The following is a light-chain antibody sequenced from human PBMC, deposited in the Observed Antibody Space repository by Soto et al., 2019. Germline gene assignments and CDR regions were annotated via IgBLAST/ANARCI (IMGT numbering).Light chain of an antibody. CDR2: GAS. CDR1: QSVSSTY. CDR3: QQYGSSPRYS. V-gene: IGKV3-20*01. Sequence: EIVLTQSPGTLSLSPGEGATLSCKAGQSVSSTYLNWYQHKPGQAPRLLIYGASNRATGIPDRFSGSGSGTDFTLTISRLEPEDFAMYYCQQYGSSPRYSFGPGTKLEIK. J-gene: IGKJ2*03.